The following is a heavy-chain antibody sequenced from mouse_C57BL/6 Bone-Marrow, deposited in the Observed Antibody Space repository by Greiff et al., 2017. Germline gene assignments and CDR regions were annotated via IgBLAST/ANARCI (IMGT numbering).Heavy chain of an antibody. V-gene: IGHV1-64*01. J-gene: IGHJ4*01. D-gene: IGHD6-1*01. CDR2: IHPNSGST. CDR1: GYTFTSYW. Sequence: QVQLKQPGAELVKPGASVKLSCKASGYTFTSYWMHWVKQRPGQGLEWIGMIHPNSGSTNYNEKFKSKATLTVDKSSSTAYMQLSSLTSEDSAVYYCARWACLYYYAMDYWGQGTSVTVSS. CDR3: ARWACLYYYAMDY.